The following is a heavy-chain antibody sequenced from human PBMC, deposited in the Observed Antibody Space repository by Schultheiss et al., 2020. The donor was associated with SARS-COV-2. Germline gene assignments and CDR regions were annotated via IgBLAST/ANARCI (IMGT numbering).Heavy chain of an antibody. CDR3: ARVRGQLVLSSFHYYYYGMDV. CDR2: IYFSGDT. Sequence: SQTLSLTCTVSGGSISSYYWSWIRQSPGKGLEWIGYIYFSGDTKYNPSLKSRVTISVDTSKNQFSLKLSSVTAADTAVYYCARVRGQLVLSSFHYYYYGMDVWGQGTTVTVSS. D-gene: IGHD6-6*01. CDR1: GGSISSYY. V-gene: IGHV4-59*01. J-gene: IGHJ6*02.